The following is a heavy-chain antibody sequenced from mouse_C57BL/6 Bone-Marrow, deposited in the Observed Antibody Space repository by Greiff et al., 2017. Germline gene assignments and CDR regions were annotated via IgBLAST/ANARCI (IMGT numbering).Heavy chain of an antibody. CDR1: GFNIKDDY. D-gene: IGHD3-2*02. CDR2: IDPANGDT. CDR3: TTAGRWYCDV. Sequence: VQLQQSGAELVRPGASVKLSCTASGFNIKDDYMHWVKQRPEQGLEWIGWIDPANGDTEYASKFKGKATITADPSSNTAYLQLSRLTSEDTAVYYCTTAGRWYCDVWGTGTTVTVSS. J-gene: IGHJ1*03. V-gene: IGHV14-4*01.